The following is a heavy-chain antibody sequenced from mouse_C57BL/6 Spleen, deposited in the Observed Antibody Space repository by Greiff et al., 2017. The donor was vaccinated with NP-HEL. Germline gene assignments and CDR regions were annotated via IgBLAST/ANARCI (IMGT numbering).Heavy chain of an antibody. CDR1: GYTFTSYW. CDR3: AHYYGSSYGAMDY. J-gene: IGHJ4*01. CDR2: IHPNSGST. D-gene: IGHD1-1*01. V-gene: IGHV1-64*01. Sequence: QVQLQQPGAELVKPGASVKLSCKASGYTFTSYWMHWVKQRPGQGLEWIGMIHPNSGSTNYNEKFKSKATLTVEKSSSTAYMQLSSLTSEDSAVYYCAHYYGSSYGAMDYWGQGTSVTVSS.